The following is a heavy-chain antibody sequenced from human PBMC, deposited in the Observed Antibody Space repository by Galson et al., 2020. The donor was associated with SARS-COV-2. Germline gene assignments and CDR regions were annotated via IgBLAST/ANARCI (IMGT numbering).Heavy chain of an antibody. CDR3: ARHALYCTNGVCYYWFDP. Sequence: HGESLKISCKGSGYNFTSYWISWVRQMPGKGLEWMGRIDPSDSYTNYSPSFQGHVTISADKSISTAYLQWSSLKASDTAMYYCARHALYCTNGVCYYWFDPWGQGTLVTVSS. J-gene: IGHJ5*02. CDR1: GYNFTSYW. D-gene: IGHD2-8*01. CDR2: IDPSDSYT. V-gene: IGHV5-10-1*01.